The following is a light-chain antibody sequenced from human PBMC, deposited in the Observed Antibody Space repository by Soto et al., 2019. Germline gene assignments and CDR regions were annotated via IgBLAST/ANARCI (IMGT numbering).Light chain of an antibody. Sequence: SSELTQPPSVSVSPGQTASITCSGDKLGDKYACWYQQKPGQSPVVVIYQDNKRPSGIPERFSGSNSGNTATLTISGTQTMDEADYYCQAWDSYTSVVFGGGTKLTVL. J-gene: IGLJ2*01. CDR3: QAWDSYTSVV. V-gene: IGLV3-1*01. CDR1: KLGDKY. CDR2: QDN.